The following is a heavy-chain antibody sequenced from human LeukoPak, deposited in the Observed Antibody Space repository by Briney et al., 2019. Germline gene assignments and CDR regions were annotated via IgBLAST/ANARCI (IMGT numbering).Heavy chain of an antibody. CDR1: GGTFSSYA. D-gene: IGHD1-26*01. Sequence: GASVKVSCKASGGTFSSYAISWVRQAPGQGLEWMGGIIPIFGTANYAQKFQGRVTITADESTSTAYMELSSLRSEDTAVYYCARVGDTEGVDDWFDPWGQGTLVTVSS. CDR2: IIPIFGTA. J-gene: IGHJ5*02. V-gene: IGHV1-69*13. CDR3: ARVGDTEGVDDWFDP.